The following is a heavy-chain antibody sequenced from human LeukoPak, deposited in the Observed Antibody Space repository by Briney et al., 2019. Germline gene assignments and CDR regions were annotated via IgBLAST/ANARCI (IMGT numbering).Heavy chain of an antibody. CDR2: ISWNSGSI. CDR3: AKDAEAYSACFDY. D-gene: IGHD2-21*01. J-gene: IGHJ4*02. Sequence: PGRSLRLSCAASGSTFDDYAMHWDRQAPGKGLEWVSGISWNSGSIGYADSVKGRFTISRDNAKNSLYLQMNSLRAEDTALYYCAKDAEAYSACFDYWGQGTLVTVSS. V-gene: IGHV3-9*01. CDR1: GSTFDDYA.